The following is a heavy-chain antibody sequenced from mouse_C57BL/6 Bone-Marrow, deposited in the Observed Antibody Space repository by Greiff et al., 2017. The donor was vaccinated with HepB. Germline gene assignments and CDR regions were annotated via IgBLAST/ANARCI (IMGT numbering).Heavy chain of an antibody. Sequence: EVQVVESGGGLVQPGGSLKLSCAASGFTFSDYYMYWVRQTPEKRLEWVAYISNGGGSTYYPDTVKGRFTISRDNAKNTLYLQMSRLKSEDTAMYYCARLLYDYDAMDYWGQGASVTVSS. CDR1: GFTFSDYY. J-gene: IGHJ4*01. CDR2: ISNGGGST. D-gene: IGHD2-3*01. V-gene: IGHV5-12*01. CDR3: ARLLYDYDAMDY.